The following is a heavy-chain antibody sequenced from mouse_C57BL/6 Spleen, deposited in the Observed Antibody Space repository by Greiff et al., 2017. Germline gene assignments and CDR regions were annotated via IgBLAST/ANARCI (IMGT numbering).Heavy chain of an antibody. D-gene: IGHD2-5*01. CDR1: GYTFTSYW. CDR2: IYPGNSDT. V-gene: IGHV1-5*01. CDR3: TTAYYSNYGGPDY. Sequence: EVKLVESGTVLARPGASVKMSCKTSGYTFTSYWMHWVKQRPGQGLEWIGAIYPGNSDTSYNQKFKGKAKLTAVTSASTAYMELSSLTNEDSAVYYCTTAYYSNYGGPDYWGQGTTLTVSS. J-gene: IGHJ2*01.